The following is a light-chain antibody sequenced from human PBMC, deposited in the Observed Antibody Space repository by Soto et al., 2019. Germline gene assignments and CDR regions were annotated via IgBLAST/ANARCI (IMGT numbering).Light chain of an antibody. Sequence: QSVLTQPASVSGSPGQSITISCPGTSSDVGGYNYVSWYQQHPGKAPKLMIYEVSNRPSGVSNRFSGSKSGNTASLTISGLQAEDEADYYCSSYTSSSTPVFGTGTKLTVL. V-gene: IGLV2-14*01. J-gene: IGLJ1*01. CDR1: SSDVGGYNY. CDR3: SSYTSSSTPV. CDR2: EVS.